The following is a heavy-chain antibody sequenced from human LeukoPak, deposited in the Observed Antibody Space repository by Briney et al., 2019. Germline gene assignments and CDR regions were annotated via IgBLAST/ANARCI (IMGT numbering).Heavy chain of an antibody. CDR2: INHSGST. D-gene: IGHD5-12*01. CDR3: AREATIEYFDY. V-gene: IGHV4-34*01. Sequence: SETLSLTCAVYGGSFSGYYWSWIRQPPGKGLEWIGEINHSGSTNYNPSLKSRVTISVGTSKNQFSLKLSSVTAADTAVYYCAREATIEYFDYWGQGTLVTVSS. J-gene: IGHJ4*02. CDR1: GGSFSGYY.